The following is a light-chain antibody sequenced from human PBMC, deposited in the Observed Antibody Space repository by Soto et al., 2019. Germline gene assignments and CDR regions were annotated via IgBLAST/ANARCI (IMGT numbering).Light chain of an antibody. CDR3: SSYTTSNTRQIV. Sequence: LTQPAPVSGSPGQSITLSCTGTSRDVGGYNYVSWYQQHPGKAPKFMIYDVSNRPSGVSNRFSGSKSGNTASLTISGLQAEDEADYYCSSYTTSNTRQIVFGTGTKVTVL. V-gene: IGLV2-14*01. CDR1: SRDVGGYNY. J-gene: IGLJ1*01. CDR2: DVS.